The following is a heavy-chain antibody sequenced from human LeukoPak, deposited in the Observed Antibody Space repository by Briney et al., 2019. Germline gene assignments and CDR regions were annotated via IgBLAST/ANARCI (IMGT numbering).Heavy chain of an antibody. CDR2: IVVGSGNT. V-gene: IGHV1-58*01. J-gene: IGHJ4*02. CDR1: GFTFTSSA. D-gene: IGHD3-22*01. CDR3: AADTITYYYDSSGYQLGY. Sequence: ASVKVSCKASGFTFTSSAVQWVRQARGQRLEWIGWIVVGSGNTNYAQKFQERVTITRDMSTSTAYMELSSLRSEDTAVYYCAADTITYYYDSSGYQLGYWGQGTLVTVSS.